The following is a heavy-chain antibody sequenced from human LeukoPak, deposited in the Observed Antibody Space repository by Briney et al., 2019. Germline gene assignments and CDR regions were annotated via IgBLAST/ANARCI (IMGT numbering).Heavy chain of an antibody. CDR1: DFSLSTPGMG. CDR2: IYYNDDK. CDR3: AHLVVTIDWRSYFDY. D-gene: IGHD3-10*01. Sequence: SGPTLVNPTQTLTLTCTFSDFSLSTPGMGVGWIRQPPGKAPEWLVMIYYNDDKRYSPSLRSRLTITKDTSKNQVALTMTNVDVVDTATYYCAHLVVTIDWRSYFDYWGQGTLVTVSS. V-gene: IGHV2-5*01. J-gene: IGHJ4*02.